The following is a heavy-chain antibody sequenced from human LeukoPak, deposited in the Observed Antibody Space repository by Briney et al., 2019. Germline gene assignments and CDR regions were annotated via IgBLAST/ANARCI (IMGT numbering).Heavy chain of an antibody. J-gene: IGHJ3*02. D-gene: IGHD6-13*01. CDR1: GYTFTSYG. CDR2: ISAYNGNT. V-gene: IGHV1-18*01. Sequence: GASVKVSCKASGYTFTSYGISWVRQAPGQGLEWMGWISAYNGNTNYAQKLQGRVTMTTDTSTGTAYMELRSLRSDDTAVYYCARAQGLDRGAATDKAFDIWGQGTMVTVSS. CDR3: ARAQGLDRGAATDKAFDI.